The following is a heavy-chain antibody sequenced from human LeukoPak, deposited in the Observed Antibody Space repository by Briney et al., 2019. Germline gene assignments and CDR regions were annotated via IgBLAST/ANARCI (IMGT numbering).Heavy chain of an antibody. D-gene: IGHD2-21*02. CDR2: INPDTGVK. CDR3: ARTTSMTASGYDY. Sequence: ASVKVSCKASGYTFTKYHINWVRQASGQGLEWMTWINPDTGVKGYARKFQDRVTITTDTSISTAYMELSSLSSEDTAVYFCARTTSMTASGYDYWGQGTLVSVSS. V-gene: IGHV1-8*03. J-gene: IGHJ4*02. CDR1: GYTFTKYH.